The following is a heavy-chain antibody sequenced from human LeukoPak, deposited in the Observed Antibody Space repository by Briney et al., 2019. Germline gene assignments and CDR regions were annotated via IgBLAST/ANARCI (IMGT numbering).Heavy chain of an antibody. J-gene: IGHJ4*02. CDR2: INWNGGST. Sequence: GGSLRLSCAASGFTFDDYGMSWVRQAPGKGLEWVSGINWNGGSTGYADSVKGRFTISRDNAKNSLYLQMNSLRAEDTALYHCARLGSGSTLGYFDYWGQGTLVTVSS. D-gene: IGHD6-19*01. CDR1: GFTFDDYG. CDR3: ARLGSGSTLGYFDY. V-gene: IGHV3-20*01.